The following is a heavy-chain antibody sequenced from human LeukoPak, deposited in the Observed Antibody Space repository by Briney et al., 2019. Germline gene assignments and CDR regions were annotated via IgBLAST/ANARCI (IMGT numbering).Heavy chain of an antibody. CDR3: ARERSSSWYDFDY. Sequence: ASVKVSCKASGVTFSSYAISWVRQAPGQGLEWMGGIIPIFGTANYAQKFQGRVTITTDESTSTAYMELSSLRSEDTAVYYCARERSSSWYDFDYWGQGTLVTVSS. D-gene: IGHD6-13*01. CDR1: GVTFSSYA. V-gene: IGHV1-69*05. J-gene: IGHJ4*02. CDR2: IIPIFGTA.